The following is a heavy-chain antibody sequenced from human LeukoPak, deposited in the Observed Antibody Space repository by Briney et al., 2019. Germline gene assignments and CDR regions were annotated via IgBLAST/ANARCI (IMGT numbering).Heavy chain of an antibody. D-gene: IGHD1-26*01. CDR2: IIPILGIA. J-gene: IGHJ5*02. V-gene: IGHV1-69*02. CDR3: ARVRSGSNWFDP. Sequence: SVKVSCKASGGTFSSYTISWVLQAPGQGLEWMGRIIPILGIANYAQKFQGRVTITADKSTSTAYMELSSLRSEDTAVYYCARVRSGSNWFDPWGQGTLVTVSS. CDR1: GGTFSSYT.